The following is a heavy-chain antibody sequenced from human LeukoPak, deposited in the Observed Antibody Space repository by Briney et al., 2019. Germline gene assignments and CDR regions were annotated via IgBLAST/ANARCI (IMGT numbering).Heavy chain of an antibody. CDR2: INREGSQI. J-gene: IGHJ4*02. CDR1: GFTSSTSW. D-gene: IGHD3-10*01. V-gene: IGHV3-7*01. Sequence: GGSLRLSCAASGFTSSTSWMTWVRQAPGKGLEWVTNINREGSQIDYVDSVKGRFTISRDSANNALYLQMNSLRAEDTAVYYCARGGLTAGFDYWGQGTLVTVSS. CDR3: ARGGLTAGFDY.